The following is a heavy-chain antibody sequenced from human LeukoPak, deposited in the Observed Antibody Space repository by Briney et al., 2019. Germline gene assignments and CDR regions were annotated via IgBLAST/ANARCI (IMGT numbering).Heavy chain of an antibody. CDR1: GFTFRSYA. J-gene: IGHJ6*02. CDR2: IRGSDGST. V-gene: IGHV3-23*01. Sequence: SGGSLRLSSAASGFTFRSYAMSWVRQAPGKGLEWVSAIRGSDGSTYYADSVKGRFTISRDNSKNTLSLQMSSLRAEDTAVYYCAKAGHFYYYDMDVWGQGTTVTVSS. CDR3: AKAGHFYYYDMDV.